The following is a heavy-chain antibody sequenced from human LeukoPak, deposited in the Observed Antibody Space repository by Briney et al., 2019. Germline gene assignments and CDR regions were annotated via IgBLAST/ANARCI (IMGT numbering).Heavy chain of an antibody. V-gene: IGHV3-48*03. J-gene: IGHJ3*02. CDR2: ISSGATTI. CDR1: GFTFSNYA. D-gene: IGHD3-10*01. CDR3: ARRSGAFDI. Sequence: PGGSLRLSCAASGFTFSNYALSWVRQAPGKGLEWVSYISSGATTIYYADSLRGRFTISRDNAKNSLYLQMNSLRPEDTAVYYCARRSGAFDIWGQGTMVTVSS.